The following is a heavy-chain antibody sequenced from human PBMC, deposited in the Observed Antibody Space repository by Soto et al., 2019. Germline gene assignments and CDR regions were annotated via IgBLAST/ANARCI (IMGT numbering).Heavy chain of an antibody. V-gene: IGHV4-34*01. Sequence: SETLSLTCAVYGGSFSGYYWSWIRQPPGKGLEWIGEINHSGSTNYNPSLKSRVTISVDTSKNQFSLKLSSVTAADTAVYYCASTAQRQLVDYWGQGTLVTVSS. J-gene: IGHJ4*02. CDR3: ASTAQRQLVDY. CDR2: INHSGST. D-gene: IGHD6-6*01. CDR1: GGSFSGYY.